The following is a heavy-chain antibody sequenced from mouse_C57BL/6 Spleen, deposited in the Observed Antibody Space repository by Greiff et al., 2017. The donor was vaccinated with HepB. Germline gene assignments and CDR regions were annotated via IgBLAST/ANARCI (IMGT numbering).Heavy chain of an antibody. V-gene: IGHV14-3*01. D-gene: IGHD1-1*01. J-gene: IGHJ2*01. Sequence: VQLKESVAELVRPGASVKLSCTASGFNIKNTYMHWVKQRPEQGLEWIGRIDPANGNTKYAPKFQGKAPITADTSSNTAYLQLSSLTSEDTAIYYCARPFSRITTVVATDYWGQGTTLTVSS. CDR3: ARPFSRITTVVATDY. CDR1: GFNIKNTY. CDR2: IDPANGNT.